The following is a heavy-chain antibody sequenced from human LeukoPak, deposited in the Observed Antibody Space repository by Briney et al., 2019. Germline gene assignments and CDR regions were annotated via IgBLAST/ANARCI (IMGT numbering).Heavy chain of an antibody. CDR3: ARDHSDYLAPPDY. CDR1: GYTFTGYY. CDR2: INPNSSGT. Sequence: ASVKVSCKASGYTFTGYYMHWVRQAPGQGLEWMGWINPNSSGTNYAQKFQGRVTMTRDTSISTAYMELSRLRSDDTAVYYCARDHSDYLAPPDYWGQGTLVTVSS. V-gene: IGHV1-2*02. J-gene: IGHJ4*02. D-gene: IGHD3-10*01.